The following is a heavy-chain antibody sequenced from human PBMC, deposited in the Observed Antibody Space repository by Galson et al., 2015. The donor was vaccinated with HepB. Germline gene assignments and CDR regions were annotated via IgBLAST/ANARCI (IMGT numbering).Heavy chain of an antibody. Sequence: SETLSLTCTVSGGSISSYYWSWIRQPAGKGLEWIGRIFTSGYTNYNPSLKSRVTMSLDTSKNQFSLNLSSVTAADTAVYYCARSSTGARGWFDPWGQGTLVAASS. CDR1: GGSISSYY. D-gene: IGHD7-27*01. J-gene: IGHJ5*02. V-gene: IGHV4-4*07. CDR3: ARSSTGARGWFDP. CDR2: IFTSGYT.